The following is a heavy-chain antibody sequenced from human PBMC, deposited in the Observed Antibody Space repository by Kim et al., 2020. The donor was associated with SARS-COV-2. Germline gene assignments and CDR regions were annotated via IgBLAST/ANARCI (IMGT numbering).Heavy chain of an antibody. CDR2: ISAYNGNT. J-gene: IGHJ4*02. CDR3: AREDRPTPYGSGSYSVFPDY. CDR1: GYTFTSYG. D-gene: IGHD3-10*01. Sequence: ASVKVSCKASGYTFTSYGISWVRQAPGQGLEWMGWISAYNGNTNYAQKLQGRVTMTTDTSTSTAYMELRSLRSDDTAVYYCAREDRPTPYGSGSYSVFPDYWGQGTLVTVSS. V-gene: IGHV1-18*04.